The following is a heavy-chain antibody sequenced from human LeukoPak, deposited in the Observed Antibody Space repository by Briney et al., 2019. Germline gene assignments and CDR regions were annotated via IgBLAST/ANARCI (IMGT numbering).Heavy chain of an antibody. Sequence: GGSLRFXCAASGFTLSSYAMRWVRQAQGKGGEGGSAISGSGGSTYYADSEKGWFTISRDNSKNTLYLQMNSLRAEDTAVYYCAKCPSSGSYRRGDYWGQGTLVTVSS. CDR1: GFTLSSYA. D-gene: IGHD1-26*01. V-gene: IGHV3-23*01. CDR2: ISGSGGST. J-gene: IGHJ4*02. CDR3: AKCPSSGSYRRGDY.